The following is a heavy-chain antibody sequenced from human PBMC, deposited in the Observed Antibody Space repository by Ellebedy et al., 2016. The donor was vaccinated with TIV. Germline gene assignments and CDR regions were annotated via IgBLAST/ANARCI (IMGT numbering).Heavy chain of an antibody. CDR3: ARGRRSGSYSAYDY. CDR2: INPNSGGT. CDR1: GYTFTGYY. Sequence: ASVKVSCKTSGYTFTGYYMHWVRQAPGQGLEWMGWINPNSGGTNYAQKLQGRVTMTTDTSTSTAYMELRSLRSDDTAVYYCARGRRSGSYSAYDYWGQGTLVTVSS. J-gene: IGHJ4*02. V-gene: IGHV1-2*02. D-gene: IGHD1-26*01.